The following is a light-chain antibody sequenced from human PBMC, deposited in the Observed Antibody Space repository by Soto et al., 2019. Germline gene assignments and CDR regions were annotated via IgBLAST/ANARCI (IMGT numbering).Light chain of an antibody. V-gene: IGKV3-20*01. CDR1: QSVSSSY. CDR3: QQYGSSPFT. CDR2: GAS. J-gene: IGKJ3*01. Sequence: EIVLTQSPGTLSLSPGERATLSCRASQSVSSSYLAWYQQKPGQAPRLLIYGASSRATGIPDRFSGSGSGTDFTLTITRLEPEDLAVSYCQQYGSSPFTFGPGTKVDIQ.